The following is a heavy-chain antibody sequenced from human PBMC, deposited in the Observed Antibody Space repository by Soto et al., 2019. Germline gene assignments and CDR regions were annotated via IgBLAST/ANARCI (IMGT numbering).Heavy chain of an antibody. D-gene: IGHD2-15*01. J-gene: IGHJ5*02. V-gene: IGHV4-31*03. CDR3: ARGEVVASNRFDP. CDR1: GGSIIDSGSFY. CDR2: IYYSGST. Sequence: QVQMQESGPGLVKPSQTLYLTCSVSGGSIIDSGSFYWNWIRQHPGKGLEWIGYIYYSGSTYYNRSLKSRATISVDTSKNQFSLKLTSVTAADTAIYYCARGEVVASNRFDPWGQGTLVTVSS.